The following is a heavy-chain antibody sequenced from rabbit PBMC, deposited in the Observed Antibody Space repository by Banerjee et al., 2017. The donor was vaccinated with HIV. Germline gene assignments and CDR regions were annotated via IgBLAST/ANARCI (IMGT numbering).Heavy chain of an antibody. J-gene: IGHJ3*01. CDR1: GFDLSNYY. Sequence: QLKETGGGLVQPGGSLTLSCKASGFDLSNYYMNWVRQAPGKGLEWIGIIYAGKGTTDYASWVNGRFTISSDNAQNTVDLQMNSLTAADTATYFCARDIRGADYGYALKLWGQGTLVTVS. D-gene: IGHD6-1*01. CDR2: IYAGKGTT. CDR3: ARDIRGADYGYALKL. V-gene: IGHV1S7*01.